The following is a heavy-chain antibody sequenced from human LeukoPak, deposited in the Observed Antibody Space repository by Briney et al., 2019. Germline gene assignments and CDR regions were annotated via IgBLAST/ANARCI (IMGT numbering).Heavy chain of an antibody. CDR3: ARETTPDAFDI. D-gene: IGHD4-11*01. Sequence: SETLSLTCTVSGYSISSGYYWGWIRQPPGKGLEWIGSIYHSGSTYYNPSLKSRVTISVDTSKNQVSLKLSSVTAADTAVYYCARETTPDAFDIWGQGTMVTVSS. CDR2: IYHSGST. CDR1: GYSISSGYY. V-gene: IGHV4-38-2*02. J-gene: IGHJ3*02.